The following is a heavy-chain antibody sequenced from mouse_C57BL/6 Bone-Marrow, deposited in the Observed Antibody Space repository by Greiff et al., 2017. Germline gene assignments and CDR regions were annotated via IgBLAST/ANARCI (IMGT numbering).Heavy chain of an antibody. J-gene: IGHJ2*01. D-gene: IGHD1-1*01. CDR3: ARRGFITTVVDFDY. Sequence: QVQLQQPGAELVKPGASVKLSCKASGYTFTSYWMHWVKQRPGQGLEWIGMIHPNSGSTNYNEKFKSKATLTVAKSSSTAYMQLSSLTSEDSAVYYCARRGFITTVVDFDYWGQGTTLTVSS. V-gene: IGHV1-64*01. CDR1: GYTFTSYW. CDR2: IHPNSGST.